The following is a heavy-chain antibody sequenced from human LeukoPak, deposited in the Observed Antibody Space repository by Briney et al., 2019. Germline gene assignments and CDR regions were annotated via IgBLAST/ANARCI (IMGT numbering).Heavy chain of an antibody. CDR2: IYYSGST. D-gene: IGHD3-16*01. CDR3: AIFDFLFGEIDNWFDP. J-gene: IGHJ5*02. Sequence: PSETLSLTCTVSGGSISSSSYYWGWIRQPPGKGLEWIGSIYYSGSTYYNPSLKSRVTISVDTSKNQFSLKLSSVTAADTAVYYCAIFDFLFGEIDNWFDPWGQGTQVTVSS. V-gene: IGHV4-39*07. CDR1: GGSISSSSYY.